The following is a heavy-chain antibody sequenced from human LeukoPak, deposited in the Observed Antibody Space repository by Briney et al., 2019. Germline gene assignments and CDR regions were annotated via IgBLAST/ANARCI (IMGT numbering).Heavy chain of an antibody. J-gene: IGHJ4*02. V-gene: IGHV3-53*01. Sequence: GGSLRLSXAASGFTVSSNYKSWVRQAPGKGLEWVSVIYSGGSTYYADSVKGRFTISRDNSKNTLYLQMNSLRAEDTAVYYCAREGSGGPFDYWGQGTLVTVSS. CDR3: AREGSGGPFDY. CDR1: GFTVSSNY. CDR2: IYSGGST. D-gene: IGHD2-15*01.